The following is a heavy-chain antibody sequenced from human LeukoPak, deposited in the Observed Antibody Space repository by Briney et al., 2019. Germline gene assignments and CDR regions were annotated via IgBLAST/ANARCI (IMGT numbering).Heavy chain of an antibody. D-gene: IGHD7-27*01. CDR3: AKDRSWGMNSAEY. CDR1: GFTFSSYW. J-gene: IGHJ4*02. V-gene: IGHV3-30*02. CDR2: IRYDGSRT. Sequence: PGGSLRLSCAASGFTFSSYWMSGVRQAPGKGLEWVAFIRYDGSRTYYTDSVKGRFTISRDNSNNTLYLQMNSLRPEDTAVYFCAKDRSWGMNSAEYWGQGTLVTVSS.